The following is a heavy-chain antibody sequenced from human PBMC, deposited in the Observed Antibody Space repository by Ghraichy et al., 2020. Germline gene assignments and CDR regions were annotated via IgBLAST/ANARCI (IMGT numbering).Heavy chain of an antibody. Sequence: GGSLRLSCAASGFTFSNYWMAWVRQAPGRGLDSVAYIKQDGSEEYYVDSVKGRFTISRDNAKTSLYLQMNSLRAEDTAVYYCAGDYNFWSGYYGYWGQGTLVTVSS. V-gene: IGHV3-7*03. D-gene: IGHD3-3*01. CDR2: IKQDGSEE. J-gene: IGHJ4*02. CDR3: AGDYNFWSGYYGY. CDR1: GFTFSNYW.